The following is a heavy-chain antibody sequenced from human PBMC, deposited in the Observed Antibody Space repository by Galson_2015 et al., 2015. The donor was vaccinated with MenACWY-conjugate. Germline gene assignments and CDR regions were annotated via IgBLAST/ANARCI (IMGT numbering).Heavy chain of an antibody. CDR3: ARHKGLKGAFDI. D-gene: IGHD2-8*01. Sequence: QSGAEVKKPGESLKISCTASGYSFPTYWIVWVRQMPGKGLEWMGIIYPGDSDTRYSPSFQGQVTISADKSNNTAHLQWSGLKASDTAMYYCARHKGLKGAFDIWGQGTMVTVSS. J-gene: IGHJ3*02. CDR2: IYPGDSDT. CDR1: GYSFPTYW. V-gene: IGHV5-51*01.